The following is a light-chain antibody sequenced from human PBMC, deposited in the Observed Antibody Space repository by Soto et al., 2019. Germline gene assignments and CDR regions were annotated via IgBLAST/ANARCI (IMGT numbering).Light chain of an antibody. CDR3: QTWGTGIVV. V-gene: IGLV4-69*01. CDR2: VNSDGGL. CDR1: RGHSNYA. Sequence: QLVLTQSPSASASLGASVKITCTLSRGHSNYAIAWHQQVAGKGPRYLMRVNSDGGLNRGDGIPDRFSGSSSGDERYLTISSLQSEDEADYYCQTWGTGIVVFGGGTKLTVL. J-gene: IGLJ2*01.